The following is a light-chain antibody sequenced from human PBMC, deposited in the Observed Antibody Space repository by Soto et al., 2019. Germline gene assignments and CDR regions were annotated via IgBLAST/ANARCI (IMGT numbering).Light chain of an antibody. CDR2: AAS. V-gene: IGKV1-39*01. CDR1: QTISNY. Sequence: EIQMTQSPSSLSASVGDRVTITCRASQTISNYLNWYQQKPGKAPKLLIFAASSLQRGVPSRFSGSGSGTDFTLTVSSLQPEDFATYYCQQSYSTPRFTFGHGTNVDIK. CDR3: QQSYSTPRFT. J-gene: IGKJ3*01.